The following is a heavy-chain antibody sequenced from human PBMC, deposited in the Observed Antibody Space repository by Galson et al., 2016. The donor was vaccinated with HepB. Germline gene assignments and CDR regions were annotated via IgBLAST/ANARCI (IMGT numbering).Heavy chain of an antibody. CDR1: GFTLSSYW. J-gene: IGHJ4*02. CDR2: INEDGSET. Sequence: SLRLSCAASGFTLSSYWMNWVRQAPGKGPECVAKINEDGSETYSVDSVKGRFIISRDNAKNSLYLEMNSLSAEDTAVYYCVRDWGLDYWGRGTLVAVSS. D-gene: IGHD7-27*01. CDR3: VRDWGLDY. V-gene: IGHV3-7*03.